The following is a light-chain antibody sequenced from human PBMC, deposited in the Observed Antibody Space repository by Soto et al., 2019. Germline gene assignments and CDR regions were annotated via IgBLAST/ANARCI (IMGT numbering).Light chain of an antibody. Sequence: IQMTQSPSSLSASVCDRVTITCRASQSISSYLNWYQQKPGKAPKLLIYAASSLHSGVPSRFSGSGSGTDFTLTVSSLQPEDFATYFCQQSYSTPRTFGQGTKVEVK. CDR2: AAS. J-gene: IGKJ1*01. CDR3: QQSYSTPRT. CDR1: QSISSY. V-gene: IGKV1-39*01.